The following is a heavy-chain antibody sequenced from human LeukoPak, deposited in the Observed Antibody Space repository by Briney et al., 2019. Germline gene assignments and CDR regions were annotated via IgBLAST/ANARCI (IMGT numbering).Heavy chain of an antibody. V-gene: IGHV4-4*02. CDR3: ARDGTFCGGDCNDAFDI. CDR1: GGSISSSNW. CDR2: IYHSGST. D-gene: IGHD2-21*02. Sequence: SGTLSLTCAVSGGSISSSNWWSWVRQPPGKGLEWIGEIYHSGSTNYSPSLKSRVTISVDKSKNQFSLKLSSVTAADTAVYYCARDGTFCGGDCNDAFDIWGQGTMVTVSS. J-gene: IGHJ3*02.